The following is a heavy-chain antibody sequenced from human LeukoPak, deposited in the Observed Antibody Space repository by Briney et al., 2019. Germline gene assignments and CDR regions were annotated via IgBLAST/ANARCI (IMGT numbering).Heavy chain of an antibody. D-gene: IGHD4-23*01. J-gene: IGHJ4*02. Sequence: SETLSLTCAVYGGSFSGYYWGWIRQPPGKGLEWIGEINHSGSTNYNPSLKSRVTISVDTSKNQFSLKLSSVTAADTGVYYRARAYGAKYSCDYRGQGTLVTVSS. V-gene: IGHV4-34*01. CDR2: INHSGST. CDR1: GGSFSGYY. CDR3: ARAYGAKYSCDY.